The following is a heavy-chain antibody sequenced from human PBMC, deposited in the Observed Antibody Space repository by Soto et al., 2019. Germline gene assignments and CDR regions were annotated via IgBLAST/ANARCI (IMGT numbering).Heavy chain of an antibody. CDR3: ARDNDSPPRGYSSSYGMDG. Sequence: SVKVSCKASGGTFSSYAISWVRQAPGQGLEWMGGIIPIFGTANYAQKFQGRVTITADKSTSTAYMELSSLRSEDTAVYYCARDNDSPPRGYSSSYGMDGWGQGTTVTVSS. CDR1: GGTFSSYA. CDR2: IIPIFGTA. D-gene: IGHD6-13*01. V-gene: IGHV1-69*06. J-gene: IGHJ6*02.